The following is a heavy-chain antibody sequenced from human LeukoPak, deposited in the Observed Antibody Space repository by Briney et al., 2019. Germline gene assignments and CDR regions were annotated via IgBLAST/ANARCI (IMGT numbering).Heavy chain of an antibody. V-gene: IGHV4-39*07. Sequence: PSETLSLTCTVSGGSIGSSNYYWGWIRQPPGQGLEWVGSIYYSGTTYYNPSLKSRVTISVDTSKNQFSLKLTSVTAADTAVYYCARGGTIWTYYWGQRTLVTVSS. D-gene: IGHD1/OR15-1a*01. CDR3: ARGGTIWTYY. J-gene: IGHJ4*02. CDR2: IYYSGTT. CDR1: GGSIGSSNYY.